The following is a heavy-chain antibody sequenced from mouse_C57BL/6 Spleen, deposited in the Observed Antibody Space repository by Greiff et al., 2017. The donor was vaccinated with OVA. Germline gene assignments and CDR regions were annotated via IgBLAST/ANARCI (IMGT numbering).Heavy chain of an antibody. CDR3: AIMGAGVPYYAMDY. Sequence: QVQLQQPGAELVKPGASVKVSCKASGYTFTSYWMHWVKQRPGQGLEWIGRIHPSDSDTNYNQKFKGKATLTVDKSSSTAYMQLSSLTSEDSAVYYCAIMGAGVPYYAMDYWGQGTSVTVSS. J-gene: IGHJ4*01. V-gene: IGHV1-74*01. CDR1: GYTFTSYW. D-gene: IGHD4-1*01. CDR2: IHPSDSDT.